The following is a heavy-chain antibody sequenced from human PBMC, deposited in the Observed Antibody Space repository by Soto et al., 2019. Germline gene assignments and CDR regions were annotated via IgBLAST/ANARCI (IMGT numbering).Heavy chain of an antibody. J-gene: IGHJ4*02. D-gene: IGHD3-10*01. CDR1: GFTFSSYA. CDR2: ISGSGGST. Sequence: GGSLRLSCAASGFTFSSYAMSWVRQAPGKGLEWVSAISGSGGSTYYADSVKGRFTISRDNSKNTLYLQMNSLRAEDTAVYYCAKVGRPPWYYYGSGDPGGFDYWGQGTLVTVSS. V-gene: IGHV3-23*01. CDR3: AKVGRPPWYYYGSGDPGGFDY.